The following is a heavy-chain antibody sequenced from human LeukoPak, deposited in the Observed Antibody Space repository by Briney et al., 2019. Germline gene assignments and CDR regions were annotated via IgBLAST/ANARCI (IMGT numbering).Heavy chain of an antibody. CDR3: ARDSIYDFWSGYPYYYYMDV. D-gene: IGHD3-3*01. CDR1: GGSISSHY. CDR2: IYYSGST. Sequence: SETLSLTCTVSGGSISSHYWSWIRQPLGKGLEWIGYIYYSGSTNYNSSLKSRVTISVDTSKNQFSLKLSSVTAADTAVYYCARDSIYDFWSGYPYYYYMDVWGKGTTVTVSS. J-gene: IGHJ6*03. V-gene: IGHV4-59*11.